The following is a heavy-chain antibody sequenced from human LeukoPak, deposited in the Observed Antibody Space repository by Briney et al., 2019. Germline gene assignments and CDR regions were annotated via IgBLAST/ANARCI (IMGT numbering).Heavy chain of an antibody. CDR2: ISSSSSYI. Sequence: GGSLRLSCAASGFTFSSCGFNWVRQAPGKGLEWVSSISSSSSYIYYADSVKGRFTISRDNAKNSLYLQMNSLRAEDTAVYYCARDSQPDYWGQGTLVTVSS. CDR1: GFTFSSCG. CDR3: ARDSQPDY. J-gene: IGHJ4*02. V-gene: IGHV3-21*01.